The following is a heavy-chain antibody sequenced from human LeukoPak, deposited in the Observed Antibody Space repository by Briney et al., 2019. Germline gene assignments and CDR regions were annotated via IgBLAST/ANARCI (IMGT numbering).Heavy chain of an antibody. CDR3: ARGDGWAFRRIHYFDY. J-gene: IGHJ4*02. V-gene: IGHV4-59*01. CDR1: GGSISGYY. CDR2: IYNSGST. D-gene: IGHD2/OR15-2a*01. Sequence: KSSETLSLTCTVSGGSISGYYWNWIRQPPGKGLEWIGYIYNSGSTNYNPSLKSRVTISVDTSKNQFSLKVSSVTAADTAVYYCARGDGWAFRRIHYFDYWGQGTLVTVSS.